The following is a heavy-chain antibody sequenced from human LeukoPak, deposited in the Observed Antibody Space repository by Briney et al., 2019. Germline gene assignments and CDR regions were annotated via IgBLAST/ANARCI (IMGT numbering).Heavy chain of an antibody. D-gene: IGHD3-22*01. Sequence: GGSLRLSCAASGFTFDDYGMSWVRQAPGKGLEWVSGINWNGGSTGYADSVKGRFTISRDNAKNSLYLQMNSLRAEDTALYYCARDTPYYDSSGTNTDYWGQGTLVTVSS. V-gene: IGHV3-20*04. CDR1: GFTFDDYG. J-gene: IGHJ4*02. CDR2: INWNGGST. CDR3: ARDTPYYDSSGTNTDY.